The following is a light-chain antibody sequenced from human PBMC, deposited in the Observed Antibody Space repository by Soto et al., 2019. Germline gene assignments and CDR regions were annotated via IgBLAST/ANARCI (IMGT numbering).Light chain of an antibody. Sequence: EIVMTQSPATLSVSPGERATLSCRASQSVSSNLAWYQQKPGQAPRLLIYGASTRATGIPARFSGSGSGTEFTLTISRLQSEDFAVYYWQQYNNWPPELTVGRGTRLEIK. CDR1: QSVSSN. V-gene: IGKV3-15*01. J-gene: IGKJ5*01. CDR3: QQYNNWPPELT. CDR2: GAS.